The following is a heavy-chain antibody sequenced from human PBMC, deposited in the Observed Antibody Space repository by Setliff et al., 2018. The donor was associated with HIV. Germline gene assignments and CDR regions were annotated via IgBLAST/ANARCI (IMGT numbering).Heavy chain of an antibody. CDR3: ARGVSQAYTYGSGAYYYFGF. D-gene: IGHD6-19*01. V-gene: IGHV1-18*01. J-gene: IGHJ4*02. CDR2: IATYNGNT. Sequence: EASVKVSCKASGYTFNSYGISWVRQAPGQGPEWVGWIATYNGNTNYAQRLQGRVTLTTDTSTSTAYMELRSLRFDDTAVYFCARGVSQAYTYGSGAYYYFGFWGLGTLVTVSS. CDR1: GYTFNSYG.